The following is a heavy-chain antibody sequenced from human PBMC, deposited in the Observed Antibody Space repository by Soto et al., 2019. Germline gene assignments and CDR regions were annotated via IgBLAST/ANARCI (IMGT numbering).Heavy chain of an antibody. D-gene: IGHD2-15*01. CDR3: ARVGYCSGDTCYLAWFDP. J-gene: IGHJ5*02. CDR2: IYYTGST. CDR1: GGSISSGDYY. Sequence: QVQPQESGPGLVKPSQTLSLSCSVSGGSISSGDYYWSWIRQPPGKGLEWIGYIYYTGSTYYNPSLKSRVTISVDTSKNQFSLNLSSVTAADTAVYYCARVGYCSGDTCYLAWFDPWGQGTLVTVSS. V-gene: IGHV4-30-4*01.